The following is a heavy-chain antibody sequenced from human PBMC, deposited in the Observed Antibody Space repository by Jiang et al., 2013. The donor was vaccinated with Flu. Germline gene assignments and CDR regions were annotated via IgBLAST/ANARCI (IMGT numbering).Heavy chain of an antibody. Sequence: LLKPSETLSLTCTVSGGSISSHYWTWIRQPPGQGLEWIGYIYSSGSTFYNPSLKSRVTISVDTSNNQFSLNLSSVTAADTAAYYCARSTRGAGVYYYYMDVWGKGTTVTVSS. V-gene: IGHV4-59*11. D-gene: IGHD2-2*01. CDR2: IYSSGST. J-gene: IGHJ6*03. CDR1: GGSISSHY. CDR3: ARSTRGAGVYYYYMDV.